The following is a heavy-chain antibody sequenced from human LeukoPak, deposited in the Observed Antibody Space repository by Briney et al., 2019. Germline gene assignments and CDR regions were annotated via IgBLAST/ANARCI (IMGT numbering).Heavy chain of an antibody. CDR1: GFTFSSYG. V-gene: IGHV3-30*03. CDR3: ARAWVVAGPFDY. Sequence: PGRSLRLSCAASGFTFSSYGMHWVRQAPGKGLEWVAVISYDGSNKYYADSVKGRFTISRDNSKNTLYLQMNSLRAEDTAVYYCARAWVVAGPFDYWGQGTLVTVSS. CDR2: ISYDGSNK. J-gene: IGHJ4*02. D-gene: IGHD6-19*01.